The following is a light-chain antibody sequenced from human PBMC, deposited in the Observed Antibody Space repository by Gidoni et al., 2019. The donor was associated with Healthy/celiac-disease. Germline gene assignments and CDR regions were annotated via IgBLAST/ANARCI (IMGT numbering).Light chain of an antibody. Sequence: DIQMTQSPSSLSASVGDRVTITCRASQSISSYLNWYQQKPGKAPKLLIYAASSLQSGVPSSFSGSGSGTDFNLTISSLQPEDFATYYCQQSYSTPLTFGGXTKVEIK. CDR1: QSISSY. CDR2: AAS. J-gene: IGKJ4*01. V-gene: IGKV1-39*01. CDR3: QQSYSTPLT.